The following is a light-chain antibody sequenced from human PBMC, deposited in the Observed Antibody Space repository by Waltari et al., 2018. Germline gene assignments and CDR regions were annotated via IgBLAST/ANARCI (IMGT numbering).Light chain of an antibody. J-gene: IGKJ2*01. Sequence: IVMTQSPASLAVSLCERATVTCKSSQSLLYSPNHKKCLAWYPQKPGQAPNRLIYWASTRESGVPDRFSGSGSGTDFTLTISSLQPEDVAIYYCQQYYTTPYTFGQGTKLEIK. V-gene: IGKV4-1*01. CDR2: WAS. CDR1: QSLLYSPNHKKC. CDR3: QQYYTTPYT.